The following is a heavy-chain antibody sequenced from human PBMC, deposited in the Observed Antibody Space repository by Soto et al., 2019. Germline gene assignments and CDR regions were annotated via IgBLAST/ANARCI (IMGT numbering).Heavy chain of an antibody. D-gene: IGHD6-13*01. CDR2: ISGSGGST. J-gene: IGHJ3*02. CDR3: AKLLGYSSSWYPGAFDI. Sequence: GKGLEWVSAISGSGGSTYYADSVKGRFTISRDDSKNTLYLQMNSLRAEDTAVYFCAKLLGYSSSWYPGAFDIWGQGTMVTVSS. V-gene: IGHV3-23*01.